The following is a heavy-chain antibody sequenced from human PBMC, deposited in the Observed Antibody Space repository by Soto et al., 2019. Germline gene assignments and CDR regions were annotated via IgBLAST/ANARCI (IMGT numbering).Heavy chain of an antibody. CDR2: IIPIFGTA. CDR1: GGTFSSYA. V-gene: IGHV1-69*13. CDR3: ARGGTATLSHFDY. Sequence: SVKVSCKASGGTFSSYAIIWVRQAPGQGLEWMGGIIPIFGTANYAQKFQGRVTITADESTSTAYMELSSLRSEDTAVYYCARGGTATLSHFDYWGQGTLVTVSS. D-gene: IGHD5-18*01. J-gene: IGHJ4*02.